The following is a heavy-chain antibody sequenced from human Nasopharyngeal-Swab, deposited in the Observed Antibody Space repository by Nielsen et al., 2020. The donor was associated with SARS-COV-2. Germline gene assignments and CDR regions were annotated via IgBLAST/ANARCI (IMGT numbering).Heavy chain of an antibody. Sequence: SVKVSCKASGGTFSSYAISWVRQAPGQGLEWMGGIIPIFGTANYAQKFQGRVTITADESTRTAYMELSSLRSEDTAVYYCARALGYCSSTSCAIGYWGQGTLVTVSS. V-gene: IGHV1-69*13. CDR2: IIPIFGTA. CDR3: ARALGYCSSTSCAIGY. J-gene: IGHJ4*02. CDR1: GGTFSSYA. D-gene: IGHD2-2*01.